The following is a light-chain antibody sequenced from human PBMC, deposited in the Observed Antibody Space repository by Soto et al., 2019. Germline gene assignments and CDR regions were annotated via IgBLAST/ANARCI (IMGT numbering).Light chain of an antibody. Sequence: QSVLTQPPSVSEAPRQRVTISCSGSSSNIGNNAVNWYQQLPGKAPKLLMYYDDLLPSGVSDRFSGSKSGTSASLAISGLQSEDEADYYCAAWDDSLNGVVFGGETKVTVL. CDR2: YDD. CDR3: AAWDDSLNGVV. CDR1: SSNIGNNA. V-gene: IGLV1-36*01. J-gene: IGLJ2*01.